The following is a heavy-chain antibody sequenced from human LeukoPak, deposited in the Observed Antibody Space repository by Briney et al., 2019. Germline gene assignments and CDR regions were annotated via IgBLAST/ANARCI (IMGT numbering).Heavy chain of an antibody. CDR1: GGSISSGDYY. Sequence: SETLSLTCTVSGGSISSGDYYWSWIRQPPGKGLEWIAYMYYSGSTYYNPSLKSRVTMSADTSKSQLSLKLSSVTAADTAVYYCARPYYYDSRIDPWGQGIQVTVSS. V-gene: IGHV4-30-4*01. CDR3: ARPYYYDSRIDP. D-gene: IGHD3-22*01. J-gene: IGHJ5*02. CDR2: MYYSGST.